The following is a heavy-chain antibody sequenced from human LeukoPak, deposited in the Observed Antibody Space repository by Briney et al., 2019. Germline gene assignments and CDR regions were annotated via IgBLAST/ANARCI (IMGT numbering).Heavy chain of an antibody. CDR1: GFTFSSYD. CDR2: IRYDASNK. D-gene: IGHD3-10*01. CDR3: ARGGGYGSGSYRDI. Sequence: GGSLRLSCAASGFTFSSYDMHWVRQAPGKGLEWVTFIRYDASNKYYADSVKGRFTISRDNAKNSLYLQMNSLRAEDTALYYCARGGGYGSGSYRDIWGQGTMVTVSS. V-gene: IGHV3-30*02. J-gene: IGHJ3*02.